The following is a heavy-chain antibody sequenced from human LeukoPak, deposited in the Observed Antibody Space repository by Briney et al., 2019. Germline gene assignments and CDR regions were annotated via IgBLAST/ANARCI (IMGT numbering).Heavy chain of an antibody. CDR1: GFTFSSYS. CDR2: ISSSSYI. V-gene: IGHV3-21*01. CDR3: ARDYYDSSGYEDAFDI. J-gene: IGHJ3*02. D-gene: IGHD3-22*01. Sequence: GGSLRLSCAASGFTFSSYSMNWVRQAPGKGLEWVSSISSSSYIYYADSVKGRFTISRDNAKNSLFLQMNSLRAEDTAVYYYARDYYDSSGYEDAFDIWGQGTMVTVSS.